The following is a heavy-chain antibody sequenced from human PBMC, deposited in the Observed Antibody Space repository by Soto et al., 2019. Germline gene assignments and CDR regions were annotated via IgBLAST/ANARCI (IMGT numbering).Heavy chain of an antibody. CDR3: ARGNQTYYDFWSGYYPNYYYYYYMDV. V-gene: IGHV3-7*01. D-gene: IGHD3-3*01. Sequence: GGSLRLSCAASGFTFSSYWMSWVRQAPGKGLEWVANIKQDGSEKYYVDSVKGRFTISRDNAKNSLYLQMNSLRAEDTAVYYCARGNQTYYDFWSGYYPNYYYYYYMDVWGKGTTVTVSS. CDR2: IKQDGSEK. CDR1: GFTFSSYW. J-gene: IGHJ6*03.